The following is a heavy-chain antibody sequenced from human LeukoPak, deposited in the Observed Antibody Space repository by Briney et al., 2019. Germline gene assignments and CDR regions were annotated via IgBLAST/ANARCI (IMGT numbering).Heavy chain of an antibody. J-gene: IGHJ5*02. CDR3: TTDLTTRDYYGSEEDWFNP. Sequence: GGSLRLSCAASGITFSNAWMSWVRQAPGKGLEWVGRIKSKTDGGTTDYAAPVKGRFTISRDDSKNTLYLQMNSLKTEDTAVYYCTTDLTTRDYYGSEEDWFNPWGQGTLVTVSS. CDR1: GITFSNAW. CDR2: IKSKTDGGTT. D-gene: IGHD3-10*01. V-gene: IGHV3-15*01.